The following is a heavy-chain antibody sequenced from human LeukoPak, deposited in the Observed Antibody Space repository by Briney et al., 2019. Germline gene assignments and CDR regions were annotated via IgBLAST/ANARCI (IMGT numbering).Heavy chain of an antibody. J-gene: IGHJ4*02. V-gene: IGHV3-23*01. CDR2: ISGSGGTA. CDR1: GFTFSSYA. CDR3: AKEGYCTNGVCYAADY. D-gene: IGHD2-8*01. Sequence: GGSLRLSCAASGFTFSSYAMGWVRQAPGKGLEWVSAISGSGGTAYYADSVKGRFTISRGNSQNTLYLQMNSLRAGDTAVYYCAKEGYCTNGVCYAADYWGQGTLVTVSS.